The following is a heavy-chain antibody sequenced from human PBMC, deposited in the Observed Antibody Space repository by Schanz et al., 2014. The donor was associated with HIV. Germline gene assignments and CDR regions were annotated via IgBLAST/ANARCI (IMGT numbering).Heavy chain of an antibody. V-gene: IGHV3-33*05. CDR2: IKKDGSEK. J-gene: IGHJ4*02. CDR1: GFSLSCCG. D-gene: IGHD2-21*01. CDR3: TREGNYYGGSVPGH. Sequence: QVQLVESGGGVVQPGRSLKLSCAASGFSLSCCGMHWVRQAPGKGLEWVGDIKKDGSEKHYAGSVKGRFTISRDNSNNVLFLHMPTLRAEDTATYYCTREGNYYGGSVPGHWGQGALVSVSS.